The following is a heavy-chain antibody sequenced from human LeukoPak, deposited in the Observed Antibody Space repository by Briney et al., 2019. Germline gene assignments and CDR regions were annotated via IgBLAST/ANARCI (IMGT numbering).Heavy chain of an antibody. CDR3: ARELPGCSSGSCYHDPSHYYYYYMDV. Sequence: PSETLSLTCNVFGDSMNNYYWSWIRQPPGKGLEWIGYIYYSGSTNYNPSLKSRVTISVDTSKNQFSLKVSSVTAADTAVYFCARELPGCSSGSCYHDPSHYYYYYMDVWGKGTTVTISS. J-gene: IGHJ6*03. CDR1: GDSMNNYY. CDR2: IYYSGST. V-gene: IGHV4-59*12. D-gene: IGHD2-2*01.